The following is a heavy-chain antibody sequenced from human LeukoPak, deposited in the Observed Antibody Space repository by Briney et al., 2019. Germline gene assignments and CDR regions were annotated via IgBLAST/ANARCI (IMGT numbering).Heavy chain of an antibody. D-gene: IGHD2-2*01. J-gene: IGHJ5*02. CDR3: AKFAYCSSTSCPRNNWFDP. Sequence: SETLSLTCTVSGGSISDYYWSWIRQPAGKGVEWSGRVYLSGSTNYSPSLESRVTMSVDTSMNQFCLKLSCVTAAYRAVYYCAKFAYCSSTSCPRNNWFDPWGEGTLVTVSS. V-gene: IGHV4-4*07. CDR2: VYLSGST. CDR1: GGSISDYY.